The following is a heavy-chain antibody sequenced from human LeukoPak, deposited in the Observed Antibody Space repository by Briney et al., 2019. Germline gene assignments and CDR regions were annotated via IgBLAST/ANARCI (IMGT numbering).Heavy chain of an antibody. CDR1: GFTFSSYW. J-gene: IGHJ4*02. V-gene: IGHV3-7*01. D-gene: IGHD6-13*01. Sequence: GGYLRLSCAASGFTFSSYWMSWVRQAPGKGLEWVANIKQDGSEKYYVDSVKGRFTISRDNAKNSLYLQMNSLRAEDTAVYYCARDPRSSWSPAYYFDYWGQGTLVTVSS. CDR3: ARDPRSSWSPAYYFDY. CDR2: IKQDGSEK.